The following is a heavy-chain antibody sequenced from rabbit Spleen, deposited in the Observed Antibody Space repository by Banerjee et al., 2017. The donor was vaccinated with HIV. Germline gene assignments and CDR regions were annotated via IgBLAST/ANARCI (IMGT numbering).Heavy chain of an antibody. Sequence: QSLEESGGDLVKPGASLTLTCTASGFSFSSSYCICWVRQAPGKGLEWIACIYAGSSGSTYYASWAKGRFTISKTSSTTVTLQMTSLTAADTATYFCARENIYYSAGYAYTTGMDLWGPGTLVTVS. D-gene: IGHD6-1*01. CDR1: GFSFSSSYC. J-gene: IGHJ6*01. CDR2: IYAGSSGST. CDR3: ARENIYYSAGYAYTTGMDL. V-gene: IGHV1S40*01.